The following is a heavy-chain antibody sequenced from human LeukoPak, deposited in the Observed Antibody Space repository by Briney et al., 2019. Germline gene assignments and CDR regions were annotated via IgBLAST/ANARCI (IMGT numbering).Heavy chain of an antibody. CDR3: ARDLVYCSSTSCYESYYYYGMDV. CDR2: IWYDGSNK. Sequence: GGSLRLSCAASGFTFSSYGMHWVRQAPGKGLEWVAVIWYDGSNKYYADSVKGRFTSSRDNSKNTLYLQMNSLRAEDTAVYYCARDLVYCSSTSCYESYYYYGMDVWGQGTTVTVSS. V-gene: IGHV3-33*01. J-gene: IGHJ6*02. D-gene: IGHD2-2*01. CDR1: GFTFSSYG.